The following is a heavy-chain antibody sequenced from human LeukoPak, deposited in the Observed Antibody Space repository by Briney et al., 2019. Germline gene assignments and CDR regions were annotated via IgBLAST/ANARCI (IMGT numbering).Heavy chain of an antibody. CDR2: ISGSGGST. CDR3: TTEDEYGDYHYMDV. Sequence: GGSLRLSCAASGFTFSSYAMSWVRQAPGKGLEWVSAISGSGGSTYYADSVKGRFTISRDNSKNTLYLQMNSLKTEDTAVYYCTTEDEYGDYHYMDVWGKGTTVTISS. J-gene: IGHJ6*03. CDR1: GFTFSSYA. D-gene: IGHD4-17*01. V-gene: IGHV3-23*01.